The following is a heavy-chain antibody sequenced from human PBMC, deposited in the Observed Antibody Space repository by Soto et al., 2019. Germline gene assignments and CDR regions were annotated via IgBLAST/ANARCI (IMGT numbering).Heavy chain of an antibody. V-gene: IGHV3-30-3*01. D-gene: IGHD6-6*01. CDR3: AREKAARPVGAFDI. J-gene: IGHJ3*02. CDR1: GFTFSSYA. Sequence: QVQLVESGGGVVQPGRSLRLSCAASGFTFSSYAMHWVRQAPGKGLEWVAVISYDGSNKYYADSVKGRFTISRDNSKNTLYLHMNSLRAEDTAVYYCAREKAARPVGAFDIWGQGTMVTVSS. CDR2: ISYDGSNK.